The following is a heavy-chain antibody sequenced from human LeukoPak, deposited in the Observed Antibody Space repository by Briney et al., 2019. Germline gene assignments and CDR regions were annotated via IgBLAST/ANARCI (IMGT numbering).Heavy chain of an antibody. CDR3: ARLDSCGADSCIDS. J-gene: IGHJ4*02. V-gene: IGHV4-59*01. Sequence: SETLSLTCSVSGRSITGFHWGWIRQPPGKGLEWIGYIQASGTTKHNPSLKSRVTISIDTSKAQFSLNVDSVSAACTAMYYCARLDSCGADSCIDSWGQGNLVIVSS. D-gene: IGHD2-21*01. CDR2: IQASGTT. CDR1: GRSITGFH.